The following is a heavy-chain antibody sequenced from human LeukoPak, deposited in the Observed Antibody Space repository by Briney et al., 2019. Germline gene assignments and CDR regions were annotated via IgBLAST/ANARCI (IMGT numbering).Heavy chain of an antibody. V-gene: IGHV1-2*02. CDR1: GYTFTGYY. CDR3: ARDRSEQLVSRFDP. Sequence: ASVKVSCKASGYTFTGYYMHWVRQAPGQGLEWMGWINPNSGGTNYAQKFQGRVTMTRDTSISTAYMELSRLRSDDTAVYYCARDRSEQLVSRFDPWGQGTLVTVSS. CDR2: INPNSGGT. J-gene: IGHJ5*02. D-gene: IGHD6-13*01.